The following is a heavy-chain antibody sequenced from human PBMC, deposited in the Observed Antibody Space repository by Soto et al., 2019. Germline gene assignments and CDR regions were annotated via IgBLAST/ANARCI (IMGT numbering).Heavy chain of an antibody. Sequence: SETLSLTCTVSGGSIISYYWSWIRQPAGKGLEWIGRIYTSGSTNYNPSLKSRVTMSVDTSKNQFSLKLSSVTAADTAVYYCARTIAVAGDFDYWGQGTLVTVSS. CDR1: GGSIISYY. CDR2: IYTSGST. D-gene: IGHD6-19*01. V-gene: IGHV4-4*07. J-gene: IGHJ4*02. CDR3: ARTIAVAGDFDY.